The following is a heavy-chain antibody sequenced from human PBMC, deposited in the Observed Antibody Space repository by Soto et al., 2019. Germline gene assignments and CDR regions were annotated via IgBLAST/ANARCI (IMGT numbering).Heavy chain of an antibody. D-gene: IGHD3-16*01. CDR3: ARDSSLEGSYAYFDY. Sequence: QVQLQESGPGLVKPSGTLSLTCAVSSGSISSSNWWSWVRQPPGKGLEWIGEIYHSGSTNYNPSLKSRVTISVDKSKNQFSLKLSSVTAADTAVYYCARDSSLEGSYAYFDYWGQGTLVTVSS. V-gene: IGHV4-4*02. CDR1: SGSISSSNW. CDR2: IYHSGST. J-gene: IGHJ4*02.